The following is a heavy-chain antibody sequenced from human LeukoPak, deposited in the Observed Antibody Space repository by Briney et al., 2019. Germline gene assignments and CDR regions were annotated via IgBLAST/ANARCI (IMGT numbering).Heavy chain of an antibody. CDR2: IRSKANSYAT. CDR3: SRHVDTAMDYYFDY. D-gene: IGHD5-18*01. J-gene: IGHJ4*02. Sequence: GGSLRLSCAASGFTFSGSAMHWVRQASGKGLEWVGRIRSKANSYATAYSASVKGRFTISRDDSKNTAYLQMNSLKTEDTAVYYCSRHVDTAMDYYFDYWGQGIMVTVSS. V-gene: IGHV3-73*01. CDR1: GFTFSGSA.